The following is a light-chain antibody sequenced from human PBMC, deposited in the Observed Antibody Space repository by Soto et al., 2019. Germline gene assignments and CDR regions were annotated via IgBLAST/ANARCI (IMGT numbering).Light chain of an antibody. CDR1: QSVSSN. Sequence: ETVMTQSPSTLSVSPGERATRSCRASQSVSSNLAWYQQKPGQAPRLLIYGASTRATGIPARFSGSGSGTEFTLTISNLQSEDFAVYYCQQYNNWRTFGQGTKVDIK. V-gene: IGKV3-15*01. CDR2: GAS. J-gene: IGKJ1*01. CDR3: QQYNNWRT.